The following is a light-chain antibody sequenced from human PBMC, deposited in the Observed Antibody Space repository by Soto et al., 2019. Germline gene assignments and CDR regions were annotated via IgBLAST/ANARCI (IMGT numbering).Light chain of an antibody. Sequence: QAVVTQPPSVSGAPGQRVTISCTGNSSNIWARYDVHWYQHLPGTAPKLLIYGNTNRPSGVPDRFSGSQSGTSASLAITGLQTEDEADYYCQSYDSSLSGWVFGGGSKLTVL. CDR1: SSNIWARYD. V-gene: IGLV1-40*01. CDR3: QSYDSSLSGWV. CDR2: GNT. J-gene: IGLJ3*02.